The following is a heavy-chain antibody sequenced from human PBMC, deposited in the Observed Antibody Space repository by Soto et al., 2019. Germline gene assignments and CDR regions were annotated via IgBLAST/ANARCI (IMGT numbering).Heavy chain of an antibody. CDR1: GYTFTSYG. Sequence: SVKVSCKASGYTFTSYGISWVRQAPGQGLEWMGWISAYNGNTNYAQKLQGRVTMTTDTSTSTAYMELRSLRSDDTAVYYCARDRTSLLWFGELSYYYYYGMDVWGQGTTVTVSS. J-gene: IGHJ6*02. CDR2: ISAYNGNT. CDR3: ARDRTSLLWFGELSYYYYYGMDV. D-gene: IGHD3-10*01. V-gene: IGHV1-18*01.